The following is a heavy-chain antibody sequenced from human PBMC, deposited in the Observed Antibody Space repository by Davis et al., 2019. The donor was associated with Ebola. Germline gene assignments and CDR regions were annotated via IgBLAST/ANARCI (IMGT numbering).Heavy chain of an antibody. CDR2: ISYDGSNK. V-gene: IGHV3-30*03. CDR3: TTAGTMTTDLIYFDY. CDR1: GFTFSSYG. D-gene: IGHD4-17*01. Sequence: GGSLRLSCAASGFTFSSYGMHWVRQAPGKGLEWVAVISYDGSNKYYADSVKGRFTISRDNSKNTLYLQMNSLKTEDTAVYYCTTAGTMTTDLIYFDYWGQGTLVTVFS. J-gene: IGHJ4*02.